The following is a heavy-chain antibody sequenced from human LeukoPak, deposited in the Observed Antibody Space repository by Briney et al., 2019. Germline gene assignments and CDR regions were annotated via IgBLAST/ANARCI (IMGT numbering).Heavy chain of an antibody. V-gene: IGHV3-33*01. CDR1: GFTFSTYG. CDR3: ARDYYDSSGYSYGALDY. CDR2: IWYDGSNK. D-gene: IGHD3-22*01. Sequence: PGRSLRLSCAASGFTFSTYGMHWVRQAPGKGLEWVAVIWYDGSNKYYADSVKGRFTISRDNSKNTLYLQMNSLRAEDTAVYYCARDYYDSSGYSYGALDYWGQGTLVTVSS. J-gene: IGHJ4*02.